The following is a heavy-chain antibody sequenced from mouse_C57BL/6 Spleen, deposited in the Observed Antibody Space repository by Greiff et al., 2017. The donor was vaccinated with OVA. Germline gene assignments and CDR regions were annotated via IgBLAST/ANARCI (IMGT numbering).Heavy chain of an antibody. D-gene: IGHD2-1*01. Sequence: EVKVVESGGGLVKPGGSLKLSCAASGFTFSDYGMHWVRQAPEKGLEWVAYISSGSSTIYYADTVKGRFTISRDNAKNTLFLQMTSLRSEDTAMYYCARLDGNYGFYAMDYWGQGTSVTVSS. J-gene: IGHJ4*01. V-gene: IGHV5-17*01. CDR1: GFTFSDYG. CDR3: ARLDGNYGFYAMDY. CDR2: ISSGSSTI.